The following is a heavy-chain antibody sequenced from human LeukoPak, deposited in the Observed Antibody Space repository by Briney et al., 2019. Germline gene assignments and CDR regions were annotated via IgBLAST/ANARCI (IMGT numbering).Heavy chain of an antibody. CDR1: GFTFSSYS. V-gene: IGHV3-21*01. J-gene: IGHJ4*02. CDR3: ARDGDGYNVDY. Sequence: GGSLRLSCAASGFTFSSYSMNWVRQAPGKGLEWVSSISSSSSYIYYADSVKGRFTISRDNAKNSLYLQMNSLRAEGTAVYYCARDGDGYNVDYWGQGTLVTVSS. CDR2: ISSSSSYI. D-gene: IGHD5-24*01.